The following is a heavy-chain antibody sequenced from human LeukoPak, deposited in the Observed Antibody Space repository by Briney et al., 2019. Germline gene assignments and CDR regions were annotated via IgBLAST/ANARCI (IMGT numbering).Heavy chain of an antibody. CDR1: GFTVSSNY. D-gene: IGHD3-10*01. CDR2: ISGSGGST. Sequence: QAGGSLRLSCAASGFTVSSNYMSWVRQAPGKGLEWVSAISGSGGSTYYADSVKGRFTISRDNSKNTLYLQMNSLRAEDTAVYYCAKSLATMVRGVSYWFDPWGQGTLVTVSS. CDR3: AKSLATMVRGVSYWFDP. J-gene: IGHJ5*02. V-gene: IGHV3-23*01.